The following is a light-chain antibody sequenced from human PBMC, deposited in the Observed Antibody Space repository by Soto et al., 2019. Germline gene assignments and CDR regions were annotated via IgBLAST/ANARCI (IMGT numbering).Light chain of an antibody. CDR2: DTS. J-gene: IGKJ1*01. V-gene: IGKV3-20*01. CDR1: QSVSKNY. Sequence: EIVLTQSPGTLSLSPGERATLSCRASQSVSKNYLAWYQHKRGQAPRLLIYDTSSRATGIPDRFSGSGSGTDFTLTITRLEPEDFAVYYCQQYGSSPRTFGQGTKVEIK. CDR3: QQYGSSPRT.